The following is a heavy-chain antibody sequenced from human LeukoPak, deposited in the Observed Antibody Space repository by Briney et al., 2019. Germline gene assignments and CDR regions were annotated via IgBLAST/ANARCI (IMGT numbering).Heavy chain of an antibody. CDR1: GYTFTSYG. Sequence: ASVKVSCKASGYTFTSYGISWVRQAPGQGLEWMGWISAYNGNTNYAQKLQGRVTMTTDTSTNTAYMELRSLRSDDTAVYYCARGPGLGYYYDSSGYKNSLFDYWGQGTLVTVSS. CDR3: ARGPGLGYYYDSSGYKNSLFDY. J-gene: IGHJ4*02. D-gene: IGHD3-22*01. CDR2: ISAYNGNT. V-gene: IGHV1-18*01.